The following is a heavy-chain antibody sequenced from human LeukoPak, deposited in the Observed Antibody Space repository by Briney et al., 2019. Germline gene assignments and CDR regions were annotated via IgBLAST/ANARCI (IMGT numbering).Heavy chain of an antibody. CDR2: INHSGTT. J-gene: IGHJ4*02. D-gene: IGHD5-12*01. CDR1: GYSINSGYY. CDR3: ARAHGGYAGNFDY. V-gene: IGHV4-38-2*02. Sequence: SETLSLTCTVSGYSINSGYYWGWIRQPPGKGLEWIASINHSGTTYYNPSLASRVSISVDTSKNQFSLRLTSVTVADTAVYYCARAHGGYAGNFDYWGQGTLVTVSS.